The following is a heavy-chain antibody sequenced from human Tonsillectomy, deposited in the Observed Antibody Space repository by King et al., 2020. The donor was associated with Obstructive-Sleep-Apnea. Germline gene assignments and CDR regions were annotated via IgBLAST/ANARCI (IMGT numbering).Heavy chain of an antibody. Sequence: VQLVESGGRLVKPGGSLRLSCAASGFPFSDYYFSWIRQAPGKGLEWVSLISSRGTTIYYADSVKGRFTISRDNAKNSVYLQMNSLRVEDTAVYYCARDWDLDIIVAPSATFDYWGQGTLVTVSS. V-gene: IGHV3-11*01. J-gene: IGHJ4*02. D-gene: IGHD2-2*03. CDR1: GFPFSDYY. CDR3: ARDWDLDIIVAPSATFDY. CDR2: ISSRGTTI.